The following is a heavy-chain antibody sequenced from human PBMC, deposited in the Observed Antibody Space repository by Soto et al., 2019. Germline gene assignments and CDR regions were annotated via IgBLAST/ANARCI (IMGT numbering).Heavy chain of an antibody. CDR1: GGTFSSYA. Sequence: ASVKVSCKASGGTFSSYAISWVRQAPGQGLEWMGGIIPIFGTANYAQKFQGRVTITADESTSTAYMELSSLRSEDTAVYYCARVNVVVVAATREYYFDYWGQGTLVTVSS. J-gene: IGHJ4*02. CDR2: IIPIFGTA. D-gene: IGHD2-15*01. V-gene: IGHV1-69*13. CDR3: ARVNVVVVAATREYYFDY.